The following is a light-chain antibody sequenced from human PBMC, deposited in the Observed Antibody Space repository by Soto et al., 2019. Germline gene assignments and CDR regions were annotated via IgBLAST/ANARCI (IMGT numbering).Light chain of an antibody. CDR3: QQSYRTPLT. J-gene: IGKJ4*01. CDR1: QRISSY. V-gene: IGKV1-39*01. CDR2: AAS. Sequence: DIQMTQSPSSLSASVGDRVTITCRASQRISSYLNWYQQKPGKAPKRLIYAASSLQSGVPSRFSGSGSGTDFTLTISSLQPEDFATYYCQQSYRTPLTFGGGTKVEIK.